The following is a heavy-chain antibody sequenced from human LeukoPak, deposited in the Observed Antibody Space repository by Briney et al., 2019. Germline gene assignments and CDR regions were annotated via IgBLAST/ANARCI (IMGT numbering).Heavy chain of an antibody. Sequence: KPSETLSLTCAVYGGSFSGYYWSWIRQPPGKGLEWIGEINHSGSTNYNPSLKSRVTISVDTSKNQFSLKLSSVTAADTAVYYCARVFYGPGSYTAYYFDYWGQGTLVTVSS. V-gene: IGHV4-34*01. CDR1: GGSFSGYY. D-gene: IGHD3-10*01. CDR2: INHSGST. CDR3: ARVFYGPGSYTAYYFDY. J-gene: IGHJ4*02.